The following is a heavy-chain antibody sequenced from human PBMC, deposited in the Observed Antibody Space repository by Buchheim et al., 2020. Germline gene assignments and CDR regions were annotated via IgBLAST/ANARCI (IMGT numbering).Heavy chain of an antibody. CDR3: GDPPAAA. D-gene: IGHD2-15*01. CDR2: IYHTGDT. CDR1: GDSISGSRW. Sequence: VQLQESGPRLVKPSGTLSLTCAVSGDSISGSRWWTWVRQPPGKGLEWIGEIYHTGDTNYNASLGGRVTISIDKSRNQFSLGLTSVTDTDTAVYYCGDPPAAAWGQGTL. V-gene: IGHV4-4*02. J-gene: IGHJ4*02.